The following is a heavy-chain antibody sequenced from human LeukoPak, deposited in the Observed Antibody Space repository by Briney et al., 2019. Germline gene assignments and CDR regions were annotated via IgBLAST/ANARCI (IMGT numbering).Heavy chain of an antibody. J-gene: IGHJ6*03. Sequence: SETLSLTCAVYGGSFSGYYWSWIRQPPGKGLEWIGEINHSGSTNYNPSLKSRVTISVDTSKNQFSLKLSSVTAADTAVYYCARGGGIAAAGRKYYYYYMDVRGKGTTVTVSS. CDR2: INHSGST. D-gene: IGHD6-13*01. CDR3: ARGGGIAAAGRKYYYYYMDV. CDR1: GGSFSGYY. V-gene: IGHV4-34*01.